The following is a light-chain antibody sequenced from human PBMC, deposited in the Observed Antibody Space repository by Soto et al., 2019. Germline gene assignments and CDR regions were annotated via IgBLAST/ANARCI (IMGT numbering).Light chain of an antibody. CDR2: GAS. CDR3: QQYNNWIT. V-gene: IGKV3-15*01. Sequence: EIGMTQSLATLSVSPGERATHACRASQSVSSNLAWYQQKPGQAPRLLIYGASTRATGIPARFSGSGSGTEFTLTISSLQSEDFAVYYCQQYNNWITFGQGTRLEIK. J-gene: IGKJ5*01. CDR1: QSVSSN.